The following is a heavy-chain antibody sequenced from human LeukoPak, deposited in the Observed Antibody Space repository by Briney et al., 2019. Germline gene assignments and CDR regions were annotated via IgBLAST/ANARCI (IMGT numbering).Heavy chain of an antibody. V-gene: IGHV4-59*01. CDR1: GGSISSYY. D-gene: IGHD5-12*01. CDR2: IYYSGSA. CDR3: ARTGVVATSYFFGY. Sequence: PSETLSLTCTVSGGSISSYYWSWIQQPPGKGLEWIGFIYYSGSANYNPSLRSRVTISVDTSKNQFSLKLTSVTAADTAVYYCARTGVVATSYFFGYWGQGTLVTVSS. J-gene: IGHJ4*02.